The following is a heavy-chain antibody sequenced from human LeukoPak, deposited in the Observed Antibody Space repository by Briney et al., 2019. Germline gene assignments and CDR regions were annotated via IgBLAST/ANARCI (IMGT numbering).Heavy chain of an antibody. Sequence: KSSATQSLTCGVSGGSISNTNWWSWVRQPPGQGLEWIGEISLTGLTHYNPSLASRVTVSLDTSKNHLSLNLTSVTAADTAVYYCSRENGAFSPFGYWGQGTLVTVLS. CDR2: ISLTGLT. J-gene: IGHJ4*02. D-gene: IGHD2-8*01. CDR1: GGSISNTNW. CDR3: SRENGAFSPFGY. V-gene: IGHV4-4*02.